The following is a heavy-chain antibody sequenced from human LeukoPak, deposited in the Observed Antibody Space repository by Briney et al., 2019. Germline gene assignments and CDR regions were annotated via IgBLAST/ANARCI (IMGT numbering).Heavy chain of an antibody. Sequence: GGSLRLSCAASGFTFSSYWMHWVRQAPGKGLVWVSRINSDGSSTSYADSVKGRFTISRDNAKDTLYLQMNSLRAEDTAVYYCARADGLHEVLWSGDPNWFDPWGQGTLVTVSS. J-gene: IGHJ5*02. D-gene: IGHD3-10*01. V-gene: IGHV3-74*01. CDR3: ARADGLHEVLWSGDPNWFDP. CDR1: GFTFSSYW. CDR2: INSDGSST.